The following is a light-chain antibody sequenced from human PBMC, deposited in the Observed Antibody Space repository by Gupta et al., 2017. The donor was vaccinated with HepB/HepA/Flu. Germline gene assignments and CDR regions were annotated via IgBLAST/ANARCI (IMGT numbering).Light chain of an antibody. CDR1: QSVSSN. V-gene: IGKV3-15*01. CDR2: GAS. Sequence: EIVMTQSPATLSVSPGERATLSCRASQSVSSNLAWYQQKPGQAPRLLIYGASTRATGIPARFSGSGSATEFTLTISRLQSEDFAVYYCQQYNNWPLTFGQGTKVEIK. CDR3: QQYNNWPLT. J-gene: IGKJ1*01.